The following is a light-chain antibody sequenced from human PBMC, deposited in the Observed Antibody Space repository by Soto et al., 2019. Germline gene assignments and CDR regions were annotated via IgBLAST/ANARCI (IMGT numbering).Light chain of an antibody. CDR1: QSGSENY. V-gene: IGKV3-20*01. CDR3: QQYATPPHT. J-gene: IGKJ2*01. CDR2: RVS. Sequence: EIALTQSPGTLSLSPGEIATLSCRASQSGSENYLAWYQQKSGQAPRLLIYRVSSRAAGIPDRFSGSASGTDFTLTINTLETEDVAGYYCQQYATPPHTFGQGTKLEI.